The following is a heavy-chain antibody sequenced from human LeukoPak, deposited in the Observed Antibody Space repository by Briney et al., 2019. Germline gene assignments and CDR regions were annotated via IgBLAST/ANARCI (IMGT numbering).Heavy chain of an antibody. CDR2: ISSSSSYI. D-gene: IGHD2-2*03. CDR3: ARLVIVVVPAAHYYMDV. J-gene: IGHJ6*03. CDR1: GFTFSSYS. V-gene: IGHV3-21*01. Sequence: PGGSLRLSCAASGFTFSSYSMNWVRQAPGKGLEWVSSISSSSSYIYYADPVKGRFTISRDNAKNSLYLQMNSLRAEDTAVYYCARLVIVVVPAAHYYMDVWGKGTTVTVSS.